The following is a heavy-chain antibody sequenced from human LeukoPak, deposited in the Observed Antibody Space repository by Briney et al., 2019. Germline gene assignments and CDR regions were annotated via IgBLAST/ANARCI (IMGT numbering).Heavy chain of an antibody. CDR2: INKEGGEI. V-gene: IGHV3-7*04. J-gene: IGHJ5*02. CDR3: VRAYQPGGWFDP. CDR1: GFTFSSSW. Sequence: GGSLRLSCAASGFTFSSSWMTWVRQAPGKGLGWVARINKEGGEIHYVDSVKGRFTNSRDNAKNPLYLQMNNLTAEDTAVHYCVRAYQPGGWFDPWGQGTLVTVSS. D-gene: IGHD2-21*01.